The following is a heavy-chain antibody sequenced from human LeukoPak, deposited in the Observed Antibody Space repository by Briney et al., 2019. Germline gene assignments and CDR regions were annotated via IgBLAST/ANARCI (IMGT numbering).Heavy chain of an antibody. CDR1: GFSFSSYA. J-gene: IGHJ4*02. D-gene: IGHD3-10*01. V-gene: IGHV3-23*01. Sequence: PGGSLRVSCAASGFSFSSYAMSWVRQAPGKGLEWVSAISGSGGSTYYADSVKGRFTISRDNSKNTLYLQMNSLRAEDTAVYYCAKDLGWFGELSPYYFDYWGQGTLVTVSS. CDR2: ISGSGGST. CDR3: AKDLGWFGELSPYYFDY.